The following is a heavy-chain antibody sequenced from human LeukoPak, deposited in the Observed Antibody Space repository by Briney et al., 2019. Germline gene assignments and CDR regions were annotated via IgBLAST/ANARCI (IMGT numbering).Heavy chain of an antibody. D-gene: IGHD2-2*01. Sequence: ASVKVSCKASGYTFTSYGISWVRQAPGQGLEWMGWISAYNGNTNYAQKLQGRVTMTTDTSTSTAYMELRSLRSDDTAVYYCARDLYCSSTSCPLNYYYYYGMDVWGQGTTVTVSS. CDR3: ARDLYCSSTSCPLNYYYYYGMDV. J-gene: IGHJ6*02. V-gene: IGHV1-18*01. CDR1: GYTFTSYG. CDR2: ISAYNGNT.